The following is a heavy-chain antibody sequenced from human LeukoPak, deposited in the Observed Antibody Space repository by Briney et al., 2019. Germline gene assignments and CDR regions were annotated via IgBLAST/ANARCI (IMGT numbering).Heavy chain of an antibody. CDR3: AKTRRDGYNFYYFDY. D-gene: IGHD5-24*01. J-gene: IGHJ4*02. CDR1: GFTFSSYA. V-gene: IGHV3-23*01. CDR2: ISGSGSST. Sequence: GGSLRLSCAASGFTFSSYAMSWVRQAPGKGLEWVSAISGSGSSTYYADSVKGRFTISRDNSKNTLYLQMNSLRAEDTAVHYCAKTRRDGYNFYYFDYWGQGTLVTVSS.